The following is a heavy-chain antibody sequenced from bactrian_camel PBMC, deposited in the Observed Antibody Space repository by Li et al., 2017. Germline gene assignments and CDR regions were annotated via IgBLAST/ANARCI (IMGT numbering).Heavy chain of an antibody. V-gene: IGHV3-2*01. CDR1: GFTFSRYY. J-gene: IGHJ4*01. CDR2: IYSDGAAT. D-gene: IGHD7*01. Sequence: HVQLVESGGGSVQAGGSLRHSCAASGFTFSRYYMSWVRQAQGKGLEWVSSIYSDGAATYYIDHVKGRFTASADNAKNTVYLTMNSLKPEDTALYYCASAPDGWHGFWDSWGQGTQVTVS. CDR3: ASAPDGWHGFWDS.